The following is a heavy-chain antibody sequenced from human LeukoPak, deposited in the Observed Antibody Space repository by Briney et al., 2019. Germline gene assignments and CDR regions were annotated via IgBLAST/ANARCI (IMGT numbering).Heavy chain of an antibody. D-gene: IGHD3-10*02. J-gene: IGHJ6*04. Sequence: GRSLRLSRAAAGFTFSTYWTKWVRQDPGEWMGWVTYISSSGSNIYYADSVKGRFTISRDKAKNSLYLQMNSLRAEDTAVYYCAELGITMIGGVWGKGTTVTISS. CDR3: AELGITMIGGV. CDR1: GFTFSTYW. V-gene: IGHV3-48*01. CDR2: ISSSGSNI.